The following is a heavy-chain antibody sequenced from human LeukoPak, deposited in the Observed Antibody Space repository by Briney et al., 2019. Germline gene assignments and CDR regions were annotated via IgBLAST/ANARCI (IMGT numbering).Heavy chain of an antibody. Sequence: GGSLRLSCAASGFTLSSYAMNWVRQAPGKGLEWVSTISGSGGSTYYADSVKGRFTISRDNSKNTLYLQMNSLRVEGTAVYYCASGGGLGSSSDYWGQGTLVTVSS. D-gene: IGHD6-6*01. CDR1: GFTLSSYA. J-gene: IGHJ4*02. CDR3: ASGGGLGSSSDY. V-gene: IGHV3-23*01. CDR2: ISGSGGST.